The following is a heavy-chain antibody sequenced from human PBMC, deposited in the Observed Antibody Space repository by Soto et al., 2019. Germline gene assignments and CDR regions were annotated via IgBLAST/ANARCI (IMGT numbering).Heavy chain of an antibody. D-gene: IGHD3-22*01. J-gene: IGHJ4*02. CDR3: ARGDNYDSSGYYYDY. CDR2: ISAYNGNT. V-gene: IGHV1-18*04. CDR1: RYTFTSYC. Sequence: ASVKVSCKASRYTFTSYCISGVREAAGQGLEWMGWISAYNGNTNYAQKLQGRVTMTTDTSTSTAYMELRSLRSDDTAVYYCARGDNYDSSGYYYDYWGQGTLVTVSS.